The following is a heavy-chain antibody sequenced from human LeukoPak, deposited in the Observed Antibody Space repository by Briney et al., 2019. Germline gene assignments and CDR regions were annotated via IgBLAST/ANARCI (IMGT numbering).Heavy chain of an antibody. J-gene: IGHJ6*03. CDR1: GGSVSSYY. CDR3: ARRHHYYYYMDV. CDR2: IYTSGGT. V-gene: IGHV4-4*09. Sequence: SETLSLTCTVSGGSVSSYYWSWIRQPPGKGLEWIGYIYTSGGTNYNPSLSSRVTISVDTSKNRFSLNLSSVTAADTAVYYCARRHHYYYYMDVWGKGTTVTVSS.